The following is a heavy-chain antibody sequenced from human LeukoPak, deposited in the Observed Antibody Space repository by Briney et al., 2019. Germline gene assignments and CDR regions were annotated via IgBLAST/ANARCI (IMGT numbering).Heavy chain of an antibody. CDR3: ARGSWFDP. J-gene: IGHJ5*02. CDR1: GGSLSSGGYH. CDR2: IDYSGTT. V-gene: IGHV4-31*03. Sequence: SETLSLTCTVSGGSLSSGGYHWSWIRQHPGKGLEWIGYIDYSGTTYYNPSLKSRVTMSVDTSKNQFSLNLNSVTAADTAVYYCARGSWFDPWGQGTLVTVSS.